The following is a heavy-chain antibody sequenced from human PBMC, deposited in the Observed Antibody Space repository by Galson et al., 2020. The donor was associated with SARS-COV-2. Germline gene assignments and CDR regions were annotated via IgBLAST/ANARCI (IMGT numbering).Heavy chain of an antibody. D-gene: IGHD3-10*01. CDR3: ARERGENYYGSWSQPNENAFDI. CDR1: GYTFTGYY. Sequence: ASVKVSCKASGYTFTGYYMHWVRQAPGQGLEWMGWINPNSGGTNYAQKFQGWVTMTRDTSISTAYMALSRLRSDDTAVYYCARERGENYYGSWSQPNENAFDIWGQGTMVTVSS. CDR2: INPNSGGT. J-gene: IGHJ3*02. V-gene: IGHV1-2*04.